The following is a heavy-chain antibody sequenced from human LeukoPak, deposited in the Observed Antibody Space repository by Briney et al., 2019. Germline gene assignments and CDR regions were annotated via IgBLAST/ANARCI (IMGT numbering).Heavy chain of an antibody. D-gene: IGHD3-22*01. J-gene: IGHJ4*02. Sequence: SETLSLTCAVYGGSFSGYYWSWIRQPPGKGLEWIGEINHSGSTNYNPSLKSRVTISVDTSKNQFSLKLSSVTAADTAVYYYARDRYHYDSSGYVFHYWGQGTLVTVSS. CDR2: INHSGST. CDR1: GGSFSGYY. CDR3: ARDRYHYDSSGYVFHY. V-gene: IGHV4-34*01.